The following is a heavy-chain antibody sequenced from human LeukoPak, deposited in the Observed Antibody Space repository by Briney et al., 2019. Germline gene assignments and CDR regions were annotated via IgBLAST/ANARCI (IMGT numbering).Heavy chain of an antibody. Sequence: RSETLSLTCAVYGGSFTGYYWSWIRQSPGKGLQWIAEVNHRGDTNYNPSVKGRVTISVDTSKNQFSLKVTSLTAADTAVYYCARGPTISETGYFDYWGQGTLVTVSS. V-gene: IGHV4-34*01. J-gene: IGHJ4*03. CDR2: VNHRGDT. CDR1: GGSFTGYY. CDR3: ARGPTISETGYFDY. D-gene: IGHD1-1*01.